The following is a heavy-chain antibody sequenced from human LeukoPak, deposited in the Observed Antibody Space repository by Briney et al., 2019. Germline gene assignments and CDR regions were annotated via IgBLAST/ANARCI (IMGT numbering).Heavy chain of an antibody. CDR1: GDSINSYF. V-gene: IGHV4-59*01. Sequence: SETLSLTCTVSGDSINSYFWTRIRQPPGKGLEWLGYIYSRGTTAYNPSLEGRLTMSTDTSKDQFSLTLRSVTTADTAVYFCARVTRTHDAFDVWGQPIMVTVSS. CDR2: IYSRGTT. J-gene: IGHJ3*01. D-gene: IGHD2-21*02. CDR3: ARVTRTHDAFDV.